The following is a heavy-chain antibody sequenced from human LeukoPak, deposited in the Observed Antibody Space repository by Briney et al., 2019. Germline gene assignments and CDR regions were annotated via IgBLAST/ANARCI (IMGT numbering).Heavy chain of an antibody. CDR2: INVGNGNT. D-gene: IGHD6-19*01. CDR3: ARVVRGSGWYSNYFDY. V-gene: IGHV1-3*01. J-gene: IGHJ4*02. CDR1: GYTFTSYA. Sequence: ASVKVSCKASGYTFTSYAMHWVRQAPGQRLEWMGWINVGNGNTKYSQKFQGRVTITRDTSASTAYMELSSLRSEDTAVYYCARVVRGSGWYSNYFDYWGQGTLVTVSS.